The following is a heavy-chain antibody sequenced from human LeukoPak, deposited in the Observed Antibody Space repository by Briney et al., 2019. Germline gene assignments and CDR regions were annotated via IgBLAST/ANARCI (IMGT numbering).Heavy chain of an antibody. CDR3: ASLSGMGPNFDY. Sequence: GGSLRLSCAASGFTLSSYAMNWVRQAPGKGLEWVSSISSSSSYIYYADSVKGRFTISRDNAKNSLYLQMNSLRAEDTAVYYCASLSGMGPNFDYWGQGTLVTVSS. J-gene: IGHJ4*02. CDR2: ISSSSSYI. D-gene: IGHD3-10*01. V-gene: IGHV3-21*01. CDR1: GFTLSSYA.